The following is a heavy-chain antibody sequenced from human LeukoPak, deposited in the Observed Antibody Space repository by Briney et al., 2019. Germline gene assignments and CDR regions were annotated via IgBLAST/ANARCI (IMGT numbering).Heavy chain of an antibody. Sequence: GGSLRLSCAASGFTFSYFGMHWVRQAPGKGLEWVAVIWYDGSNKYYADSVKGRFTISRDNSKNTLYLQMNSLRAEDTAVYYCARDERAHCSSTSCYLFDYWGQGTLVTVSS. V-gene: IGHV3-33*01. CDR2: IWYDGSNK. J-gene: IGHJ4*02. D-gene: IGHD2-2*01. CDR3: ARDERAHCSSTSCYLFDY. CDR1: GFTFSYFG.